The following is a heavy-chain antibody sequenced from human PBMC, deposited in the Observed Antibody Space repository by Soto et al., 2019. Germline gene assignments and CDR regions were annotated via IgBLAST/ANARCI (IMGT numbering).Heavy chain of an antibody. Sequence: QEQLVQSGAKVKKPGASVKVSCKTSGYTFTDYDINWVRQATGQGLEWIGWMNPNSGETGYAQKFQGRVTMTRSASLSTAYLELSSLRSEDTAVYYCARVAVAARPRWYNWFDPWGQGTLVTVS. CDR3: ARVAVAARPRWYNWFDP. V-gene: IGHV1-8*01. D-gene: IGHD2-15*01. CDR1: GYTFTDYD. CDR2: MNPNSGET. J-gene: IGHJ5*02.